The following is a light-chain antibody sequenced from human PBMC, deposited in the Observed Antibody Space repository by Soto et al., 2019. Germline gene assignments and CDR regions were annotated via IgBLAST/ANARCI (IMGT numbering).Light chain of an antibody. J-gene: IGLJ3*02. CDR1: SGHSNYA. CDR2: VNSDGSH. Sequence: QLVLTQSPSASASLGASVKLTCTLSSGHSNYAIAWHQQQPEKGPRYLMKVNSDGSHNKGDGIPDRFSGSSSGAERYLTISSLQSEDEADYYCQTWGTDIGGVFGAGTKVTVL. V-gene: IGLV4-69*01. CDR3: QTWGTDIGGV.